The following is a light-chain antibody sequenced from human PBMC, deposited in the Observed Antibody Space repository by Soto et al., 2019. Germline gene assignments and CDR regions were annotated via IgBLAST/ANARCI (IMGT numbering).Light chain of an antibody. CDR2: QAS. CDR3: QQYQRYWT. J-gene: IGKJ1*01. V-gene: IGKV1-5*03. Sequence: DIQMTQSPSTLSASVGDRVSITCRASQSISRQLAWYQQKPGKAPNLLIYQASNLETGVPSRFTGSGSGTEFTLTISSLHPDDLETYYCQQYQRYWTFGQGTKVEVK. CDR1: QSISRQ.